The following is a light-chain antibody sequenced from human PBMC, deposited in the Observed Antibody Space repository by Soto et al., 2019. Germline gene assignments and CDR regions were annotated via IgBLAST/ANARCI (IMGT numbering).Light chain of an antibody. V-gene: IGKV2-28*01. CDR3: LQVRQIPRT. J-gene: IGKJ1*01. Sequence: DLVMTQSPLSLPVIPGEPASISCRSSQSLLQSDGYNYLDWYLQKPGQSPQLLIYLGSNRASGVPDRFSGSGSGTDFTLKISRVEAEDFGVYYCLQVRQIPRTLGQGTKVEIK. CDR1: QSLLQSDGYNY. CDR2: LGS.